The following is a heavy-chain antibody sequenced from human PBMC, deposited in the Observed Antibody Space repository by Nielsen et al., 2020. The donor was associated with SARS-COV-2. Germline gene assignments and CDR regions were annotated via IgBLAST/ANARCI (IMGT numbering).Heavy chain of an antibody. D-gene: IGHD6-19*01. Sequence: SETLSLTCTVSGGSISSYYWSWIRQPPGKGLEWIGYIYYSGNTNYNPSLKSRATISVDTSKNQFSLRLSSVTAADTAVYYCARESVTGTDAFDIWGQGTVVTVSS. V-gene: IGHV4-59*01. CDR2: IYYSGNT. CDR3: ARESVTGTDAFDI. CDR1: GGSISSYY. J-gene: IGHJ3*02.